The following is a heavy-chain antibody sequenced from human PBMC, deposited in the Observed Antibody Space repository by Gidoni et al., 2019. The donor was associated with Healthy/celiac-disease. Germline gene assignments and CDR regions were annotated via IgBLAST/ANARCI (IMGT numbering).Heavy chain of an antibody. CDR3: TRVLALVVPAAMVSGSYYYYGMDV. D-gene: IGHD2-2*01. CDR2: IRSKAYGGTT. J-gene: IGHJ6*02. V-gene: IGHV3-49*04. Sequence: EVQLVESGGGLVQPGRSLRLSCTASGFTFGDYAMSWVRQAPGKGLEWVGFIRSKAYGGTTEYAASVKGRFTISRDDSKSIAYLQMNSLKTEDTAVYYCTRVLALVVPAAMVSGSYYYYGMDVWGQGTTVTVSS. CDR1: GFTFGDYA.